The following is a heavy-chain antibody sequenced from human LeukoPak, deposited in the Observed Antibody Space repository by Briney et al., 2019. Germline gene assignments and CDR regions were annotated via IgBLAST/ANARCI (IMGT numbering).Heavy chain of an antibody. CDR1: GFTFSTYG. CDR3: ARGVLSYYVSGDAFDI. V-gene: IGHV3-33*01. D-gene: IGHD3-10*02. J-gene: IGHJ3*02. CDR2: IWYDGGNK. Sequence: PGRSLRLSCAASGFTFSTYGMHWVRQGPGKGLEWVAVIWYDGGNKYYEDSVKGRFTISRDNSKNTLYLQINSLRAEDTAVYYCARGVLSYYVSGDAFDIWGQGTMVTVSS.